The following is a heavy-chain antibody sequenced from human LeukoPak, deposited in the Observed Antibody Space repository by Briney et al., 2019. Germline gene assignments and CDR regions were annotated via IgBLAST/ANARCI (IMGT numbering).Heavy chain of an antibody. V-gene: IGHV3-23*01. CDR2: ISGSGGSK. Sequence: GGSLRLSCASCGVTFSSYAMSWVRQAPGKGLEWVSAISGSGGSKYYADSVKGRFTISRDNSKNTLYLQMNSLRAEDTAVYYCAKVSGYSGSYASNYFDYWGQGTLVTVSS. J-gene: IGHJ4*02. D-gene: IGHD1-26*01. CDR3: AKVSGYSGSYASNYFDY. CDR1: GVTFSSYA.